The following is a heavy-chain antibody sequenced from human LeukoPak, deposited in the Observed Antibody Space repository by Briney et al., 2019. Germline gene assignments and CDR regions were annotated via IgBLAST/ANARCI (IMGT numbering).Heavy chain of an antibody. CDR3: ARDHWGIVENGHDSFYYDMDV. D-gene: IGHD7-27*01. CDR2: IIPIYGTP. V-gene: IGHV1-69*05. Sequence: SVKVSCKVSGGTFSTYAFSWLRQAPGQGLEWLGGIIPIYGTPNYAQKFQGRVTITTDGSTSTAYMELSSLRSEDTAVYYCARDHWGIVENGHDSFYYDMDVWGTGTTVTVSS. CDR1: GGTFSTYA. J-gene: IGHJ6*03.